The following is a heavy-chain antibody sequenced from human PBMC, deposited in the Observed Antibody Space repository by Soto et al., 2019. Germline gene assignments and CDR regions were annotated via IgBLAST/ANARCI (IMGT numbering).Heavy chain of an antibody. D-gene: IGHD1-26*01. CDR2: IYYSGST. CDR3: ARVYELQGYYYYYYMDV. J-gene: IGHJ6*03. V-gene: IGHV4-59*01. CDR1: GGSISSYY. Sequence: SETLSLTCTVSGGSISSYYWSWIRQPPGKGLEWIGYIYYSGSTNYNPSLKSRVTISVDTSKNQFSLKLSSVTAADTAVYYCARVYELQGYYYYYYMDVWGKGTTVTVSS.